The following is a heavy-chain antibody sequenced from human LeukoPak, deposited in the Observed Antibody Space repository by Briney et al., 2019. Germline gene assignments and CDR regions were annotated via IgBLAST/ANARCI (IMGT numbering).Heavy chain of an antibody. D-gene: IGHD2-15*01. Sequence: SPTLSLTFAISGDSVSINSAAWNWIRQSPSRGLEWLGRTYYRSKWYNDYAVYVKSRITINPNTSKNPFSLQLNSVTPEDTAVYYCARESWDIEGYNWFDPWGQGTLVTVSS. CDR2: TYYRSKWYN. CDR3: ARESWDIEGYNWFDP. CDR1: GDSVSINSAA. V-gene: IGHV6-1*01. J-gene: IGHJ5*02.